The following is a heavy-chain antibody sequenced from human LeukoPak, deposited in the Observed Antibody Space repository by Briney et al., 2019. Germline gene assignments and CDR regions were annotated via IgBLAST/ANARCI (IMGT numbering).Heavy chain of an antibody. D-gene: IGHD4-17*01. CDR3: ARDEQDDYGDYYAPDY. Sequence: QSGGSLRLSCAASGFTFSNYWMTWVRQAPGKGLEWVANINRDGSERYYVDSVKGRFTISRDDAKSSLYLQMNSLRAEDTAVYYCARDEQDDYGDYYAPDYWGQGTLVTVSS. CDR1: GFTFSNYW. V-gene: IGHV3-7*03. CDR2: INRDGSER. J-gene: IGHJ4*02.